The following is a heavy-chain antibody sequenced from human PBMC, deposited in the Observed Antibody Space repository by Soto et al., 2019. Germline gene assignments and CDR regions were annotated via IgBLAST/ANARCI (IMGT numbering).Heavy chain of an antibody. Sequence: GGSLRLSCAASGFTFSSYGMHWVRQAPGKGLEWVAVISYDGSNKYYADSVKGRFTISRDNSKNTLYLQMNSLRAEDTAVYYCAKDKAVVRRKETYYYYGMDVWGQGTTVTVSS. CDR1: GFTFSSYG. CDR2: ISYDGSNK. V-gene: IGHV3-30*18. J-gene: IGHJ6*02. CDR3: AKDKAVVRRKETYYYYGMDV. D-gene: IGHD3-10*01.